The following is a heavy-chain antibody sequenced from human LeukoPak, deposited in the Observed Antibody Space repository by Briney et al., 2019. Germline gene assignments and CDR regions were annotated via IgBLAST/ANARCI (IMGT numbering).Heavy chain of an antibody. D-gene: IGHD2-15*01. Sequence: SETLSLTCTVSGDSITNYFWSWIRQPPGKGLEWIGDIYYTGNTNYKPSLKSRVTISVDTSTNQFSLRLRSVTAADTAVYYCARGRVAYSAYYFDYWGRGTLVTVSS. V-gene: IGHV4-59*01. CDR2: IYYTGNT. J-gene: IGHJ4*02. CDR1: GDSITNYF. CDR3: ARGRVAYSAYYFDY.